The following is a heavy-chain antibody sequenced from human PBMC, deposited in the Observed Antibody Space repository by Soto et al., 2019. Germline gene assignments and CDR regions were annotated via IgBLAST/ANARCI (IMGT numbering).Heavy chain of an antibody. D-gene: IGHD6-19*01. CDR1: GFTFSSYA. CDR2: ISYDGSNK. CDR3: ARGGSGWYKDGMDV. Sequence: QVQLVESGEGVVQPGRSLRLSCAASGFTFSSYAMHWVRQAPGKGLEWVAVISYDGSNKYHADSVKGRFTISRDNSKNTRYLQMNSLRAEDTAVYYCARGGSGWYKDGMDVWGQGTTVTVSS. V-gene: IGHV3-30-3*01. J-gene: IGHJ6*02.